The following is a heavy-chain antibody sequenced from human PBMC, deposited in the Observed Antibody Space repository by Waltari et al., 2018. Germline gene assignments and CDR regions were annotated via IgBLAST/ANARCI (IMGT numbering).Heavy chain of an antibody. V-gene: IGHV4-59*12. J-gene: IGHJ4*02. CDR2: IYYSGST. Sequence: QVQLQESGPGLVKPSETLSLTCTVSGGSISNYYWSWIRQPPGKGLEWIGYIYYSGSTSYNPARKGRVTISVDTSKNQFSLQRSSVTAADTAVYYCARDGGYASGSYLWGQGTLVTVSS. CDR1: GGSISNYY. D-gene: IGHD3-10*01. CDR3: ARDGGYASGSYL.